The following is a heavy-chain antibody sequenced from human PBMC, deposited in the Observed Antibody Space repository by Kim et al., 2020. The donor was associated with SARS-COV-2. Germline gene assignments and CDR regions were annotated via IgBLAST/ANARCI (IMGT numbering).Heavy chain of an antibody. CDR2: IIPIFGTA. CDR3: ARGSSPHEYSSSPADY. Sequence: SVKVSCKASGGTFSSYAISWVRQAPGQGLEWMGGIIPIFGTANYAQKFQGRVTITADESTSTAYMELSSLRSEDTAVYYCARGSSPHEYSSSPADYWGQGTLVTVSS. CDR1: GGTFSSYA. J-gene: IGHJ4*02. V-gene: IGHV1-69*13. D-gene: IGHD6-6*01.